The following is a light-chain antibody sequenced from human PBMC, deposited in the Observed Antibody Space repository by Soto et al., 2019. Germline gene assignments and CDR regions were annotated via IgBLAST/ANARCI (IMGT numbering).Light chain of an antibody. J-gene: IGLJ3*02. Sequence: QSALTQPRSVSGSPGQSVTISCTGTSSNVGGYNYVSWYQQHPGKAPKLMIYDVSKRPSGVPDRFYGSRSGNTGSLTISGLQAEDEADYYCCSYAGSFTWVFGGGTKLTVL. CDR2: DVS. CDR1: SSNVGGYNY. CDR3: CSYAGSFTWV. V-gene: IGLV2-11*01.